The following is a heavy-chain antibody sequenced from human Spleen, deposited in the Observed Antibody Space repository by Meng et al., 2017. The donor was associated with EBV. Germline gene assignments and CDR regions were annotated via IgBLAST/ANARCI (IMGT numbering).Heavy chain of an antibody. V-gene: IGHV4-39*01. CDR2: IYYSGTT. CDR1: GGSFSSSSYS. Sequence: LQRRGPGLGKPSAPLLLPCTVSGGSFSSSSYSWGWIRQTPGKGLEWIRSIYYSGTTYYNPSLNSRVNISIDTSKNQFFLKLRSVTAADTAVYYCARWRSKLHYFDFWGQGLLVTVSS. D-gene: IGHD3-16*01. CDR3: ARWRSKLHYFDF. J-gene: IGHJ4*02.